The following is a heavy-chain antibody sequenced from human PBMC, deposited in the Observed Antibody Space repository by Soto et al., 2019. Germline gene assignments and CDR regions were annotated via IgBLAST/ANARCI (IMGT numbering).Heavy chain of an antibody. CDR1: GGSISSYY. CDR3: AREGLTGTIGLYYYYGMDV. Sequence: QVQLQESGPGLVKPSETLSLTCTVSGGSISSYYWSWIRQPPGKGLEWIGYTYYSGSTNYNPSPKTRVTISVDTSKKQFSLTLSSVTAADTAVYYCAREGLTGTIGLYYYYGMDVWGQGTTVTVSS. J-gene: IGHJ6*02. D-gene: IGHD1-7*01. V-gene: IGHV4-59*01. CDR2: TYYSGST.